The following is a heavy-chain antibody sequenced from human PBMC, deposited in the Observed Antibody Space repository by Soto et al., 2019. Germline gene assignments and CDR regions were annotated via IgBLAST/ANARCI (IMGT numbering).Heavy chain of an antibody. Sequence: QVQLQQWGAGLLKPSETLSLKCAVTGGSLSGYYWSWIRQPPGTGLEWIGEVKDGGHTNYSPSLRGRVTISSDTSNNQFSLRLNSVTAADTGVYYCARGQEGVVATHWDQGSLVTVSS. CDR1: GGSLSGYY. D-gene: IGHD5-12*01. V-gene: IGHV4-34*01. CDR2: VKDGGHT. J-gene: IGHJ4*02. CDR3: ARGQEGVVATH.